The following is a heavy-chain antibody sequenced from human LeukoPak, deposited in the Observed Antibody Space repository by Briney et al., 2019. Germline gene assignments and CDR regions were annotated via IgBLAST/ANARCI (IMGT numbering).Heavy chain of an antibody. CDR2: MYSDGTT. J-gene: IGHJ4*02. Sequence: PGRSLRLSCAASGFSVSSIYMNWVRQAPGKGLEWVSVMYSDGTTYYSDSVKVRFTISRDDSKNTLYLHMNSLRAEDTAVYYCARAPNWRFDHWGQGTLVTVSS. CDR3: ARAPNWRFDH. D-gene: IGHD1-1*01. CDR1: GFSVSSIY. V-gene: IGHV3-53*01.